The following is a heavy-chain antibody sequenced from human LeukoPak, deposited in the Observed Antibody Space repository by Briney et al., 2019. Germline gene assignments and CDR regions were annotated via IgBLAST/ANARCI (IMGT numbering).Heavy chain of an antibody. CDR2: INSDGSST. J-gene: IGHJ4*02. CDR3: ARGPSGWGSLDS. CDR1: GFTFSSYW. V-gene: IGHV3-74*01. D-gene: IGHD7-27*01. Sequence: GGSLRLSCAASGFTFSSYWMHWVRQAPGKGLVWVSRINSDGSSTNYADSVKGRFTISRDNAKNTLYLQVKSLRAEDTAVYYCARGPSGWGSLDSWGQGNLVTVSS.